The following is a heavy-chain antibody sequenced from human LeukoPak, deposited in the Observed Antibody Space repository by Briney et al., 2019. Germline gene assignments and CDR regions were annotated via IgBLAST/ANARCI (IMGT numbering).Heavy chain of an antibody. D-gene: IGHD3-10*01. CDR3: ARGSGAPTPFPLDF. J-gene: IGHJ4*01. V-gene: IGHV4-4*09. CDR2: IYPSGST. Sequence: PSETLSLTCTVSGASIGNFYWTWIRQPPGERLEWIGYIYPSGSTNYNPSLKSRVTISADTSKSQFSLSLNSMTASDTAVYYCARGSGAPTPFPLDFWGQGILVTLSS. CDR1: GASIGNFY.